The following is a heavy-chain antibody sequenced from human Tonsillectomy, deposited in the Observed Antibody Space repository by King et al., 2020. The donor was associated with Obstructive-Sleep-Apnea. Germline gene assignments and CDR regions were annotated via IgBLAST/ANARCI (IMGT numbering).Heavy chain of an antibody. V-gene: IGHV3-9*01. CDR3: AKDSRDGSGSSPHQDFDY. D-gene: IGHD3-10*01. J-gene: IGHJ4*02. CDR1: GFTFDDYA. Sequence: VQLVESGGGLVQPGRSLRLSCAASGFTFDDYAMHWVRQAPGKGLEWVSGISWNSGSIGYADSVKGRFTISRDNAKNSLYLQMNSLRAEDTALYYCAKDSRDGSGSSPHQDFDYWGQGTLVTVSS. CDR2: ISWNSGSI.